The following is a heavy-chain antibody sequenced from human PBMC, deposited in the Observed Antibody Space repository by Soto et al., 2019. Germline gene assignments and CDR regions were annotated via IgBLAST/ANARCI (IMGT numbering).Heavy chain of an antibody. CDR3: AREARYDRGVYHYEGIDY. J-gene: IGHJ4*02. CDR2: FSAGGDYR. V-gene: IGHV3-23*01. Sequence: VQLLQSGGGLAQPGGSLTLSCAASGFSFSDYSMNWVRRAPGKGLEWVSAFSAGGDYRHYADSVKGRFTISRDNSKNTLFLKMNSLRAEDTARYYCAREARYDRGVYHYEGIDYWGQGTLVTVSS. CDR1: GFSFSDYS. D-gene: IGHD3-22*01.